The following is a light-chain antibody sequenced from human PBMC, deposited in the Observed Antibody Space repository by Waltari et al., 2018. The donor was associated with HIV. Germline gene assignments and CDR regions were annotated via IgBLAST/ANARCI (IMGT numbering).Light chain of an antibody. J-gene: IGLJ3*02. CDR1: SLRSYS. CDR2: DKN. Sequence: SSELTQDPAVSVALGQTVRITCPGDSLRSYSASWYQQKPGQAPVLVIYDKNNPPSGIPDRFSGSSSGNTASLTITGAQAEDEADYYCNSRDSSGNHWVFGGGTKLTVL. V-gene: IGLV3-19*01. CDR3: NSRDSSGNHWV.